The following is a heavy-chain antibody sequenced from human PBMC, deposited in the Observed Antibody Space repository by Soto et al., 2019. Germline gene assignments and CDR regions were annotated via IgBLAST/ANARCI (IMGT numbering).Heavy chain of an antibody. V-gene: IGHV1-3*01. CDR1: GYTFTSYA. CDR3: ARELTLLYYYDSSGYYPRGNWFDP. CDR2: INAGNGNT. D-gene: IGHD3-22*01. J-gene: IGHJ5*02. Sequence: ASVKVSCKASGYTFTSYAMRWVRQAPGQRLEWMGWINAGNGNTKYSQKFQGRVTITRDTSASTAYMELSSLRSEDTAVYYCARELTLLYYYDSSGYYPRGNWFDPWGQGTLVTVSS.